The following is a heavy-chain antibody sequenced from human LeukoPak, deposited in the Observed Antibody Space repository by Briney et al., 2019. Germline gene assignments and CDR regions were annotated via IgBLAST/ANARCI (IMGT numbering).Heavy chain of an antibody. CDR3: AREKLLWFGEFDY. V-gene: IGHV4-59*01. J-gene: IGHJ4*02. CDR2: IYYSGST. Sequence: PSETLSLTCTVSGGSISSYYWSWIRQPPGKGLEWIGYIYYSGSTNYNPSLKSRVTISVDTSKNQFSLKLSSVTAADTAVYYCAREKLLWFGEFDYWGQGTLVTVSS. D-gene: IGHD3-10*01. CDR1: GGSISSYY.